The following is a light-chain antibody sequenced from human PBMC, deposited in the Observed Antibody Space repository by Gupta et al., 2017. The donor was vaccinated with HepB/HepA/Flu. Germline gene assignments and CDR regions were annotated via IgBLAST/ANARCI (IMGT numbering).Light chain of an antibody. V-gene: IGKV1-9*01. J-gene: IGKJ1*01. CDR1: QGISSY. CDR3: QQLNSYPPAT. Sequence: QLTRSPSFLSASVGDRVTITCRASQGISSYLAWYQQKPGKAPKLLIYAASTLQSGVPSRFSGSGSGTEFTLTISSLQPEDFATYYCQQLNSYPPATFGQGTKVEIK. CDR2: AAS.